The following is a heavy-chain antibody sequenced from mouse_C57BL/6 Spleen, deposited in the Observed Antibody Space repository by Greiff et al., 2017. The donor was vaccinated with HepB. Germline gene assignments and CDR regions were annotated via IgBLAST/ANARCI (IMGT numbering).Heavy chain of an antibody. V-gene: IGHV1-47*01. CDR3: ARGDSSGYLYAMDY. CDR1: GYTFTTYP. J-gene: IGHJ4*01. CDR2: FHPYNDDT. Sequence: QVQLQQSGAELVKPGASVKMSCKASGYTFTTYPIEWMKQNHGKSLEWIGNFHPYNDDTKYNEKFKGKATLTVEKSSSTVYLALSRVTSDDSAVYYCARGDSSGYLYAMDYWGQGTSVTVSS. D-gene: IGHD3-2*02.